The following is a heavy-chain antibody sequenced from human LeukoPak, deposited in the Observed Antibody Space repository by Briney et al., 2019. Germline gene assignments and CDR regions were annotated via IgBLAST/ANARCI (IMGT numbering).Heavy chain of an antibody. D-gene: IGHD2-2*02. V-gene: IGHV4-61*02. CDR2: IYTSGST. J-gene: IGHJ3*02. CDR1: GGSIRSGSYY. Sequence: SQTLSLTCTVSGGSIRSGSYYWSWIRQPAGKGLEWIGRIYTSGSTNYNPSLKSRVTISVDTSKNQFSLKLSSVTAADTAVYYCASYTGNDAFDIWGQGTMVTVSS. CDR3: ASYTGNDAFDI.